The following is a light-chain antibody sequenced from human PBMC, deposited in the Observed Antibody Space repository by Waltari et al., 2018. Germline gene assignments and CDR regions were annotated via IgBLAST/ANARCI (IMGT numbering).Light chain of an antibody. V-gene: IGKV3D-20*01. J-gene: IGKJ2*01. CDR2: DAS. Sequence: IVLTQSPATLSLSPGERAPLSCGASQRVSSSYLAWYQQKPGLAPRPLIYDASSRATGIPDRFSGSGSGTDFTLTISRLEPEDFAVYYCQQYGSSPQYTFGQGTKLEIK. CDR1: QRVSSSY. CDR3: QQYGSSPQYT.